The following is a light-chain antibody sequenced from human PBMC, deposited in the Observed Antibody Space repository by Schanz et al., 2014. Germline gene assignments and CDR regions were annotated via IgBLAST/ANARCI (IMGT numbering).Light chain of an antibody. CDR1: TGAVTSGHY. Sequence: QTVVTQEPSLTVSPGGTVTLTCDSSTGAVTSGHYPYWFQQKPGQAPRTLIYDSSNKHSWTPARFSGSLLGGKAALTLSGAQPEDEAEYYCLLSYSGGAHVVFGGGTKLTVL. J-gene: IGLJ2*01. V-gene: IGLV7-46*01. CDR2: DSS. CDR3: LLSYSGGAHVV.